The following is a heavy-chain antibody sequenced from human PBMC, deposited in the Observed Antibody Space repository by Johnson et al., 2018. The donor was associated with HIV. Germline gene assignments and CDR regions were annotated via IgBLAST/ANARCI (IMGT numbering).Heavy chain of an antibody. Sequence: EVQLVESGGGLVQPGRSLRLSCAASGFTFGDYAMHWVRQAPGKGLEWVSGISWNSGSIAYADSVKGRFTISRDNAKTSLYLQMNSLRAEDTAVYYCAKEGVVGSYLGAFDIWGQGTMVTVSS. CDR1: GFTFGDYA. CDR3: AKEGVVGSYLGAFDI. D-gene: IGHD3-10*01. CDR2: ISWNSGSI. V-gene: IGHV3-9*01. J-gene: IGHJ3*02.